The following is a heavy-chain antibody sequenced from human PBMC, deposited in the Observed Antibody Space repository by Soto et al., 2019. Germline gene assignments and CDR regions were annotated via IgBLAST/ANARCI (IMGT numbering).Heavy chain of an antibody. CDR2: INPSGGST. D-gene: IGHD2-2*01. Sequence: ASVKVSCKASGYTFTSYYMHWVRQAPGQGLEWMGIINPSGGSTSYAQKFQGRVTMTRDTSTSTVYVELSSLRSEDTAVYYCARQRRGAAANNWFDPWGQGTLVTVSS. CDR3: ARQRRGAAANNWFDP. J-gene: IGHJ5*02. V-gene: IGHV1-46*01. CDR1: GYTFTSYY.